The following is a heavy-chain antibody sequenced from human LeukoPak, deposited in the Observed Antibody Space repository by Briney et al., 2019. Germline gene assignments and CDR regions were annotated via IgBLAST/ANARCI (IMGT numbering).Heavy chain of an antibody. CDR2: INPNSGGT. CDR3: ARTSAADKGFDY. V-gene: IGHV1-2*02. D-gene: IGHD6-13*01. CDR1: GYTFTGYY. Sequence: ASLKVSCKASGYTFTGYYMHWVRQAPGQGLEWMGWINPNSGGTNYAQKFQGRVTMTRDTSISTAYMELSRLRSDDTAVYYCARTSAADKGFDYWGQGTLVTVSS. J-gene: IGHJ4*02.